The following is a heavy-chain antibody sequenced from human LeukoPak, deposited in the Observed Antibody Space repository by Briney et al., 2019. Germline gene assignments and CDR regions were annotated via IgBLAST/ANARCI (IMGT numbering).Heavy chain of an antibody. Sequence: PGGSLRLPCAASGFTFSSYWMHWVRQAPGKGPVWVARTNRDGSSTAYADSVKGRFTISKDNAMNTLYLLMNSLRAEDTAVYYCARDSVEWYIFDYWGQGTLVTVSS. J-gene: IGHJ4*02. D-gene: IGHD3-3*01. V-gene: IGHV3-74*01. CDR3: ARDSVEWYIFDY. CDR2: TNRDGSST. CDR1: GFTFSSYW.